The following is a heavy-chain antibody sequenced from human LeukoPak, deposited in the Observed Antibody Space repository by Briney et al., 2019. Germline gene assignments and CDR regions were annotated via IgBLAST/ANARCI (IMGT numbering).Heavy chain of an antibody. D-gene: IGHD3-10*01. J-gene: IGHJ4*02. CDR3: ASRGELSWAYYFDY. CDR2: IIPIFGTA. CDR1: GGTFSSYA. V-gene: IGHV1-69*13. Sequence: SVKVSCKASGGTFSSYAISWVRQAPGQGLEWMGGIIPIFGTANYAQKFQGRVTITADESTSTAYMELSSLRSDDTAVYYCASRGELSWAYYFDYWGQGTLVTVSS.